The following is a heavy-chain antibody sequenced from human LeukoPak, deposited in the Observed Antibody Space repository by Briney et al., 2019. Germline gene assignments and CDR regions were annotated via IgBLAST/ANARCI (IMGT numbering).Heavy chain of an antibody. J-gene: IGHJ4*02. V-gene: IGHV1-46*01. Sequence: GASVKVSCKASGYTFTSYYMHWVRQAPGQGLEWMGIINPSGGSTSYAQKFQGRVTMTRDTSTSTVYMELSSLRSEDTAVYYCARDLPESYYDFWSGYYYDFDYWGQGTLVTVSS. CDR1: GYTFTSYY. D-gene: IGHD3-3*01. CDR3: ARDLPESYYDFWSGYYYDFDY. CDR2: INPSGGST.